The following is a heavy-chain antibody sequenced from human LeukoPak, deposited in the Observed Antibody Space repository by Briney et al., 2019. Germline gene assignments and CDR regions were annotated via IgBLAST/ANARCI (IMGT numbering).Heavy chain of an antibody. CDR2: ISWNSGSI. Sequence: PGRSLRLSCAASGFTFDDYAMHWVWQAPGKGLEWVSGISWNSGSIGYADSVEGRFTISRDNAKNSLYLQMNSLRAEDTALYYCAKGTHYGDYLSVWGQEPWSPSPQ. J-gene: IGHJ4*01. CDR1: GFTFDDYA. D-gene: IGHD4-17*01. CDR3: AKGTHYGDYLSV. V-gene: IGHV3-9*01.